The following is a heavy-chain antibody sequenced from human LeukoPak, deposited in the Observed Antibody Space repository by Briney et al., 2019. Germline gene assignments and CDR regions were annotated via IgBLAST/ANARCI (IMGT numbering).Heavy chain of an antibody. CDR2: ISSSSSYI. CDR1: GFTFSSYS. J-gene: IGHJ4*02. CDR3: ARDLSDNWNSIRFLVFDY. V-gene: IGHV3-21*01. D-gene: IGHD1-7*01. Sequence: GGSLRLSCAASGFTFSSYSMNWVRQAPGKGLEWVSSISSSSSYIYYADSVKGRFTISRDNAKNSLYLQMNSLRAEDTAVYYCARDLSDNWNSIRFLVFDYWGQGTLVTVSS.